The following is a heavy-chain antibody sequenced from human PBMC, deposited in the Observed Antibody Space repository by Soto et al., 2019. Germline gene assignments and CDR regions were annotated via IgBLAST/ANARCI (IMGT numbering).Heavy chain of an antibody. CDR3: AKGPRVWSGFLPHLNWFDP. Sequence: PGGSLRLSCAASGFTFSSYAMSWVRQAPGKGLEWVSAISGSGGSTYYADSVKGRFTISRDNSKNTLYLQMNSLRAEDTAVYYCAKGPRVWSGFLPHLNWFDPWGQGTLVTVSS. D-gene: IGHD3-3*01. J-gene: IGHJ5*02. CDR1: GFTFSSYA. CDR2: ISGSGGST. V-gene: IGHV3-23*01.